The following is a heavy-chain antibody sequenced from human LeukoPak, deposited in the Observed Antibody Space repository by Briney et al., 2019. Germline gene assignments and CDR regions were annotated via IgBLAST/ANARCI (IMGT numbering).Heavy chain of an antibody. CDR1: GYTFTGYY. CDR2: INPSGGST. V-gene: IGHV1-46*01. CDR3: ARDHTAMVIDY. J-gene: IGHJ4*02. Sequence: GASVKVSCKASGYTFTGYYMHWVRQAPGQGLEWMGWINPSGGSTSYAQKFQGRVTMTRDMSTSTVYMELSSLRSEDTAVYYCARDHTAMVIDYWGQGTLVTVSS. D-gene: IGHD5-18*01.